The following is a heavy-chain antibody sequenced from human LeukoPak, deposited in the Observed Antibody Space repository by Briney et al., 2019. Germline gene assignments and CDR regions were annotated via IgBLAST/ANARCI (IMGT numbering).Heavy chain of an antibody. CDR3: AKDVVRGVMWYFDY. CDR1: GFTFSSYA. J-gene: IGHJ4*02. V-gene: IGHV3-23*01. CDR2: ISGSGGST. Sequence: GGSLRLSCAASGFTFSSYAMSWVRQAPGKGLEWVSAISGSGGSTYYADSVKGRFTITRDNSKNTLYLQMNSLRAEDTAVYYCAKDVVRGVMWYFDYWGQGTLVTVSS. D-gene: IGHD3-10*01.